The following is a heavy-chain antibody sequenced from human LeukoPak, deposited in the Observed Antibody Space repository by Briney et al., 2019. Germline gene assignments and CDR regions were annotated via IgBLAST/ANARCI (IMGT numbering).Heavy chain of an antibody. Sequence: GGSLRLSCAASGFPVSSNYMRWLRQAPGKGLEWVSVIYRGGSTYHADSVKGRFTISRHNSKNTLYLQMNSLRAEDTAVYYCARAPEWLIFDYWGEGTLVTVSS. CDR2: IYRGGST. CDR1: GFPVSSNY. V-gene: IGHV3-53*04. CDR3: ARAPEWLIFDY. D-gene: IGHD6-19*01. J-gene: IGHJ4*02.